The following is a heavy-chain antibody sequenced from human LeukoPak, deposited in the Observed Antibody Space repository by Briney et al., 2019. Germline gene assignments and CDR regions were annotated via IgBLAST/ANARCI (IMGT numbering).Heavy chain of an antibody. V-gene: IGHV3-11*06. D-gene: IGHD1-1*01. CDR3: ARDMLGATGTFDY. Sequence: GGSLRLSCAASGFSFSEYYMTWIRQAPGKGLEWVSNLSSSGRYTNYADSVRGRFTISRDNAKNSLFLQMNSLRAEDTAVYYCARDMLGATGTFDYWGQGTLVTVSS. CDR2: LSSSGRYT. J-gene: IGHJ4*02. CDR1: GFSFSEYY.